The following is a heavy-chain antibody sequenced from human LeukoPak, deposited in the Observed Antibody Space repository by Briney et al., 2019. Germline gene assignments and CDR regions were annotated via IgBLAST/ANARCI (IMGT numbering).Heavy chain of an antibody. J-gene: IGHJ4*02. V-gene: IGHV3-53*01. Sequence: GGSLRLSCAASGFTVSSNYMSWVRQAPGKGLEWVSVIYSGGSTYYADSVKGRFTISRDNSKNTLYLQVNSLRAEDTAVYYCARGKYYYDSSGYYYYFDYWGQGTLVTVSS. D-gene: IGHD3-22*01. CDR3: ARGKYYYDSSGYYYYFDY. CDR1: GFTVSSNY. CDR2: IYSGGST.